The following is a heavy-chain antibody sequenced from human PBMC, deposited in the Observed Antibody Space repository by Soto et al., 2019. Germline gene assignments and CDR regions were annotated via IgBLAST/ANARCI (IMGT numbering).Heavy chain of an antibody. V-gene: IGHV1-18*01. CDR1: GYTFTSYG. D-gene: IGHD3-16*02. CDR2: ISAYNGNT. J-gene: IGHJ4*02. Sequence: GASVKISCKASGYTFTSYGISGVRQAPEQGLEWMGWISAYNGNTNYAQKLQGRVTMTTDTSTSTAYMELRSLRSDDTAVYYCARDYLYDYIWGSYPEFDYWGQGTLVTVSS. CDR3: ARDYLYDYIWGSYPEFDY.